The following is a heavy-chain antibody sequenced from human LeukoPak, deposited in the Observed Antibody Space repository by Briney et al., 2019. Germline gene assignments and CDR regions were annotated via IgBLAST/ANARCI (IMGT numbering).Heavy chain of an antibody. CDR2: INHSGST. CDR1: GGPFSGYY. V-gene: IGHV4-34*01. Sequence: PSETLSLTCAVYGGPFSGYYWSWIRQPPGKGLEWVGEINHSGSTNYNPSLKSRVTISVDTSKNQFSLKLSSVTAADTAVYYCARGLRELRFLEWLYGYGMDVWGQGTTVTVSS. D-gene: IGHD3-3*01. J-gene: IGHJ6*02. CDR3: ARGLRELRFLEWLYGYGMDV.